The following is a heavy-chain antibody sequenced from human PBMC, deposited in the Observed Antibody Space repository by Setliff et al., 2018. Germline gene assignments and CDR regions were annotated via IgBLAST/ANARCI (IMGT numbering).Heavy chain of an antibody. Sequence: PSETLSLTCAVYGGSFSTYYWIWIRQPPGKGLEWIGEINHSGSTNYNPSLKSRVTISVDTSKNQFSLKLSSVTAADTAVYYCARVAVAVDYWGQGTLVTVSS. CDR1: GGSFSTYY. CDR2: INHSGST. J-gene: IGHJ4*02. V-gene: IGHV4-34*01. CDR3: ARVAVAVDY. D-gene: IGHD6-13*01.